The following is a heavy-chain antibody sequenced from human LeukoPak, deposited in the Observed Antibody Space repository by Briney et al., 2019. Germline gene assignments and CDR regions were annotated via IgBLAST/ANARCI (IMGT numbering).Heavy chain of an antibody. Sequence: GGSLRLSCAASGFTFSSYEMNWVRQAPGKGLEWVSYIISSGSTTYYADSVKGRFTISRDNAKNSLYLQMNSPRAEDTAVYYCARGGYSYGYHYWGQGTLVTVSS. CDR1: GFTFSSYE. CDR2: IISSGSTT. V-gene: IGHV3-48*03. D-gene: IGHD5-18*01. J-gene: IGHJ4*02. CDR3: ARGGYSYGYHY.